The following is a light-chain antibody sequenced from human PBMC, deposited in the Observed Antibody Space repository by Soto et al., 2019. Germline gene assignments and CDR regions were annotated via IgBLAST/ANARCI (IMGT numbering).Light chain of an antibody. CDR3: CSYGASRAV. V-gene: IGLV2-23*02. J-gene: IGLJ7*01. CDR2: EVS. CDR1: SSDVGSHNL. Sequence: QSALTQPASVSGSPGQSITISCTGTSSDVGSHNLVSWYQQHPGQAPKLMIYEVSKRPLGVSARFSASKSGNTASLTISGLGVEEGANFYCCSYGASRAVFGGATQLPVL.